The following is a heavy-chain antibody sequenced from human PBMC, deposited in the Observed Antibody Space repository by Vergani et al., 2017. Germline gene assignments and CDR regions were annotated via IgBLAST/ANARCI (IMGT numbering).Heavy chain of an antibody. CDR1: GFTFSGSA. CDR2: IRSKANSYAT. J-gene: IGHJ6*02. V-gene: IGHV3-73*01. CDR3: TTPTAGGMDV. Sequence: EVQLVESGGGLVQPGGSLKLSCAASGFTFSGSAMHWVRQASGKGLEWVGRIRSKANSYATAYAASVKGRFTISRDDSKNTAYLQMNSLKTEDTAVYYCTTPTAGGMDVWGQGTTVTVSS. D-gene: IGHD2-21*02.